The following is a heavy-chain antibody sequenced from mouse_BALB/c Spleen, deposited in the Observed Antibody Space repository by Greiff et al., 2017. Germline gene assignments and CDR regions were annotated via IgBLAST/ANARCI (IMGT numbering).Heavy chain of an antibody. Sequence: DVKLVESGGGLVKPGGSLKLSCAASGFTFSDYYMYWVRQTPEKRLEWVATISDGGSYTYYPDSVKGRFTISRDNAKNNLYLQMSSLKSEDTAMYYCATRLRRDYYAMDYWGQGTSVTVSS. J-gene: IGHJ4*01. CDR2: ISDGGSYT. CDR1: GFTFSDYY. D-gene: IGHD2-4*01. V-gene: IGHV5-4*02. CDR3: ATRLRRDYYAMDY.